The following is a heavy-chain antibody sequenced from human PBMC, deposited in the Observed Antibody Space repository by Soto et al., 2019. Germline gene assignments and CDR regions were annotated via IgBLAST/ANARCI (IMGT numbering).Heavy chain of an antibody. CDR2: FTPNSGGT. CDR1: GYTFTGYQ. J-gene: IGHJ4*02. V-gene: IGHV1-2*02. Sequence: QVQLVQSGAEVKKPGASVKVSCKASGYTFTGYQMHWVRQAPGQGLEWMGWFTPNSGGTNYAQKFQGRVTMTGDKSISTANMELNRLTSDDTAVYYCARGRSILSPGNWGQGTLVSVSS. D-gene: IGHD3-9*01. CDR3: ARGRSILSPGN.